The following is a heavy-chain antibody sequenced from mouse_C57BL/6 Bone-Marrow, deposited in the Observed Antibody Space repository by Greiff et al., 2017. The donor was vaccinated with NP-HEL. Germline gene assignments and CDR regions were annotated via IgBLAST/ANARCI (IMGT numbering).Heavy chain of an antibody. Sequence: VQLQQSGAELARPGASVKLSCKASGYTFTSYGISWVKQRTGQGLEWIGEIYPRSGNTYYNEKFKGKATLTADKSSSTAYMELRSLTSEDSAVYFCARKNYYDYDGPLAYWGQGTLVTVSA. V-gene: IGHV1-81*01. CDR1: GYTFTSYG. CDR2: IYPRSGNT. J-gene: IGHJ3*01. D-gene: IGHD2-4*01. CDR3: ARKNYYDYDGPLAY.